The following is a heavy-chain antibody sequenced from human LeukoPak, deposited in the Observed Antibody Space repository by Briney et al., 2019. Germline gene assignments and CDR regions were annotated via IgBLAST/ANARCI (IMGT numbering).Heavy chain of an antibody. D-gene: IGHD5-18*01. CDR2: IIPTFGTA. CDR3: ARGDTAMVRRYYYYYMDV. CDR1: GGTFSGYA. Sequence: GASVKVSCKASGGTFSGYAISWVRQAPGQGLEWMGGIIPTFGTANYAQKFQGRVTITTDESTSTAYMELSSLRSEDTAVYYCARGDTAMVRRYYYYYMDVWGKGTTVTVSS. J-gene: IGHJ6*03. V-gene: IGHV1-69*05.